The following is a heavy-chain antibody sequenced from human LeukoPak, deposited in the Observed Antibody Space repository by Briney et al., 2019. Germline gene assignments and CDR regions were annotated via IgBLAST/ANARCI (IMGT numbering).Heavy chain of an antibody. CDR1: GFTFGSYW. Sequence: GGSLRLSCVASGFTFGSYWMSWVRQAPGKGLEWVANIKQDGSENYYVDSVRGRFTISRDNAKNSLYLQMNSLRAEDTAVYYCAKDRGAMVRGVILTGWGQGTLVTVSS. V-gene: IGHV3-7*01. CDR3: AKDRGAMVRGVILTG. CDR2: IKQDGSEN. J-gene: IGHJ4*02. D-gene: IGHD3-10*01.